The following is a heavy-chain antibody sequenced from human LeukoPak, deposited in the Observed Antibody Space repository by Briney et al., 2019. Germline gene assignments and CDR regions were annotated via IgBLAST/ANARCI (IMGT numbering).Heavy chain of an antibody. Sequence: GGSLRLSCAASGFTFSSYAMSWVRQAPEKGLEWVSAISGSGGSTYYADSVKGRFTISRDNSKNTLYLQMNSLRAEDTAVYYCVLPYDYGDYVFDYWGQGTLVTVSS. CDR1: GFTFSSYA. CDR3: VLPYDYGDYVFDY. V-gene: IGHV3-23*01. CDR2: ISGSGGST. D-gene: IGHD4-17*01. J-gene: IGHJ4*02.